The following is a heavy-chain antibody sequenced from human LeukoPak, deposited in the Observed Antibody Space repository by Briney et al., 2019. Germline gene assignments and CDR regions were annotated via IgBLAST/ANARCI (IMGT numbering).Heavy chain of an antibody. Sequence: GGSLRLSCAASGFTFSDYEMNWVRQAPGKGLEWVSYISSSSSTIYYADSVKGRFTISRDDSKNTLFLQMNNLRAEDTAVYYCAREPGDVNDYWGQGTLVTVSS. J-gene: IGHJ4*02. V-gene: IGHV3-48*01. CDR3: AREPGDVNDY. D-gene: IGHD7-27*01. CDR1: GFTFSDYE. CDR2: ISSSSSTI.